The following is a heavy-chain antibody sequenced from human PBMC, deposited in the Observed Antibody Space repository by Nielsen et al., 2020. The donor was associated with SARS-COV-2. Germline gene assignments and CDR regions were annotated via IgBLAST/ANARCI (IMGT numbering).Heavy chain of an antibody. CDR3: AREKTEQQSRWFDP. Sequence: SKTLSLTCTVSGGSISSYYWSWIRQPPGKGLEWIGYIYYSGSTNYNPSLKSRVTISVDTSKNQFSLKLSSVTAADTAVYYCAREKTEQQSRWFDPWGQGTLVTVSS. CDR1: GGSISSYY. D-gene: IGHD6-13*01. CDR2: IYYSGST. J-gene: IGHJ5*02. V-gene: IGHV4-59*01.